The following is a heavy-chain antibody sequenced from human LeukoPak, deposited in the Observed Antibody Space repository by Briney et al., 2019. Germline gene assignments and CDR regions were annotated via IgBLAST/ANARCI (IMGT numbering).Heavy chain of an antibody. D-gene: IGHD4-17*01. Sequence: GGSLRLSCVASGFTFSGHWMTWVRQAPGKGLEWVGNINPGEYDKFYVDSVEGRFTMSRDNARNSLYLQMDSLRAEDTAVYYCARLKGTTSVFDYWGQGTLVTVSS. V-gene: IGHV3-7*03. CDR2: INPGEYDK. CDR1: GFTFSGHW. J-gene: IGHJ4*02. CDR3: ARLKGTTSVFDY.